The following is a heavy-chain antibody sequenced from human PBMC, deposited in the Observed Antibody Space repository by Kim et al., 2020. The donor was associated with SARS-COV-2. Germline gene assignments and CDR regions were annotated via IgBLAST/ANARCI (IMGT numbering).Heavy chain of an antibody. V-gene: IGHV4-39*01. CDR3: ARRLSLWSGYYPDPVDI. J-gene: IGHJ3*02. Sequence: SETLSLTCTVSGGSISSSSYYWGWIRQPPGKGLEWIGSIYYSGSTYYNPSLKSRVTISVDTSKNQFSLKLSSVTAADTAVYYCARRLSLWSGYYPDPVDIWGQGTMVTVSS. CDR1: GGSISSSSYY. CDR2: IYYSGST. D-gene: IGHD3-3*01.